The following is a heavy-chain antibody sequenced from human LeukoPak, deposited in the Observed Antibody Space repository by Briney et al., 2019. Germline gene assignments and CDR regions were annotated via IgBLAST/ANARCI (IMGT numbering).Heavy chain of an antibody. D-gene: IGHD5-12*01. V-gene: IGHV4-34*01. CDR3: ARGGGRWLRAHRTFDY. CDR2: INHSGST. Sequence: SETLSLTCAVYGGSFSGYYWSWIRQPPGKGLEWIGEINHSGSTNYNPSLKSRVTISVDTSKNQFSLKLSSVTAADTAVYYCARGGGRWLRAHRTFDYWGQGTLVTVSS. CDR1: GGSFSGYY. J-gene: IGHJ4*02.